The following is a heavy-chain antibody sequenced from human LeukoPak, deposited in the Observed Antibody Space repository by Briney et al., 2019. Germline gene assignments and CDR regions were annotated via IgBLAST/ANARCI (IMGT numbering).Heavy chain of an antibody. CDR1: GGSISSYY. CDR2: IYYSETT. V-gene: IGHV4-59*01. CDR3: AKGAGFNAGFYYGMGV. J-gene: IGHJ6*02. D-gene: IGHD2-15*01. Sequence: PSETLSLTCTVYGGSISSYYWNWILQPPGKGLEWMGYIYYSETTNYNPSLKSRVSISVDTSNNQSSLKLSSVTAADTAVYYCAKGAGFNAGFYYGMGVWGQGTTVTVSS.